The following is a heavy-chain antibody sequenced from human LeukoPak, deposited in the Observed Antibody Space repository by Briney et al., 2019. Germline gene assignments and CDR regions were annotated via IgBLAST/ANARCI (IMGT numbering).Heavy chain of an antibody. CDR2: TYYRSKWHT. J-gene: IGHJ4*02. Sequence: SQTLSLSCAIAGDSGANNNTALNWIRQSPSKGLEWLGRTYYRSKWHTDYAGSVKSRITITPDSSKNQFSLQVNSVTPEDTAVYYCAREYSSSGLAFDYWGQGALVTVSS. CDR3: AREYSSSGLAFDY. CDR1: GDSGANNNTA. V-gene: IGHV6-1*01. D-gene: IGHD6-19*01.